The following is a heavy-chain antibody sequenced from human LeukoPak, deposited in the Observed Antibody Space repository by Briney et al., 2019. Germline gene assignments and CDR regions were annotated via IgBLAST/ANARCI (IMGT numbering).Heavy chain of an antibody. V-gene: IGHV3-23*01. CDR1: GFTFSSYA. D-gene: IGHD3-22*01. Sequence: GGSLRLSCAASGFTFSSYAMSWVRQPPGKGLEWVSAIGGTNGRTYYADSVKGRFTISRDNSMNTLYLQMTSLRDEDAAVYYCAKHYYDTSGTPRYFNYWGQGTLVTVSS. CDR3: AKHYYDTSGTPRYFNY. CDR2: IGGTNGRT. J-gene: IGHJ4*02.